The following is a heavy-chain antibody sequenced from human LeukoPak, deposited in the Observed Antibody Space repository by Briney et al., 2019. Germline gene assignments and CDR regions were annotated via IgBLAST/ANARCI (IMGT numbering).Heavy chain of an antibody. CDR2: FYHSENT. D-gene: IGHD3-9*01. J-gene: IGHJ4*02. V-gene: IGHV4-38-2*02. CDR3: TRQSPKLTGDVDC. Sequence: PSETLSLTCTVSGYSISSDHYWGWIRQSPGQGLEWIGSFYHSENTYYNPSLKSRVTISKDTSKNQFSLRLSSVTDADTAVYYCTRQSPKLTGDVDCWGQGTLVTVSS. CDR1: GYSISSDHY.